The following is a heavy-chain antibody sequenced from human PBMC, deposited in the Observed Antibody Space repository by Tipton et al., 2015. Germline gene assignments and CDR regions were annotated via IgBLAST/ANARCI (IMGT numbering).Heavy chain of an antibody. CDR3: AKDMTRGGADI. V-gene: IGHV3-9*01. J-gene: IGHJ6*02. Sequence: RSLRLSCAASGFIFSDCYMDWVRQAPGKGLEWVSGILHNSAMIGYADSVKGRFTISRDNAKNSLYLQMNSLRVEDSAVYYCAKDMTRGGADIGGRGPPVTVSS. D-gene: IGHD3-10*01. CDR1: GFIFSDCY. CDR2: ILHNSAMI.